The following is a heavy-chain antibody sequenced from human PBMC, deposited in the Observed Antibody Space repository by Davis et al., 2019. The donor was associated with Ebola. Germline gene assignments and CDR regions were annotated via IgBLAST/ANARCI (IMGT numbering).Heavy chain of an antibody. CDR3: AREAMKVWFDP. D-gene: IGHD2-2*01. Sequence: GSLRLSCTVSGGSISSYYWSWIRQPPGKGLEWIGYIYYSGSTNYNPSLKSRVTISVDTSKNQFSLKLSSVTAADTAVYYCAREAMKVWFDPWGQGTLVTVSS. CDR1: GGSISSYY. CDR2: IYYSGST. V-gene: IGHV4-59*12. J-gene: IGHJ5*02.